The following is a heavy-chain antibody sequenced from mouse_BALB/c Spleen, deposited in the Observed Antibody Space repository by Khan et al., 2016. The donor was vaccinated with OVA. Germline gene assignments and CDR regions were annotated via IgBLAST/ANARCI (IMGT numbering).Heavy chain of an antibody. D-gene: IGHD2-3*01. Sequence: EVQLQESGPGLVKPSQSLSLTCTVTGYSITSDYAWNWIRQFPGNKLEWMGYISYSGSTSYNPSLKSRISITRDTSKNKFFLQLNSVTTEDTATYYCARGENGYYLAWFAYWGQGTLVTVSA. J-gene: IGHJ3*01. CDR2: ISYSGST. CDR3: ARGENGYYLAWFAY. CDR1: GYSITSDYA. V-gene: IGHV3-2*02.